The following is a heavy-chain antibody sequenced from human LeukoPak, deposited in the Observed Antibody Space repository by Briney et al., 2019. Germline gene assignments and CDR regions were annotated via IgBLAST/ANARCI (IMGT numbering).Heavy chain of an antibody. V-gene: IGHV3-15*01. CDR1: GFTFSNAW. D-gene: IGHD4-17*01. Sequence: GESLRLSCAASGFTFSNAWMSWVRQAQGKGLESVGRIKSKTDGGTTDYAAPVKGRFTISRDDSKNTLYLQMNSLKTEDTAVYYCTTDLAVTRNYWGQGTLVTVSS. J-gene: IGHJ4*02. CDR2: IKSKTDGGTT. CDR3: TTDLAVTRNY.